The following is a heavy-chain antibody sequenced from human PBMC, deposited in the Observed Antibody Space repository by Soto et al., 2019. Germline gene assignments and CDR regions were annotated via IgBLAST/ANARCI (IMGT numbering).Heavy chain of an antibody. V-gene: IGHV3-21*01. CDR1: GFTFSSYS. CDR3: ARVVGDYDAFDI. Sequence: EVQLVESGGGLVKPGGSLRLSCAASGFTFSSYSMNWVRQAPGKWLEWVSSISSSSSYIYYADSVKGRFTISRDNAKNSLYLQMNSLRAEDTAVYYCARVVGDYDAFDIWGQGTMVTVSS. D-gene: IGHD3-16*01. CDR2: ISSSSSYI. J-gene: IGHJ3*02.